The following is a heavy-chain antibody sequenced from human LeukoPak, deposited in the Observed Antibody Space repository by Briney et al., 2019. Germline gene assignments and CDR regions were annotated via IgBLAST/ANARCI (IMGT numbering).Heavy chain of an antibody. Sequence: GGSLRLSCAASGFTVSSNYMSWVRQASGKGLEWVSVIYSSSSTYYAESVKGRFTISRDNSKNTLYLQMNSLRAEDTAVYYCARGVWGFSDSWGQGTLVTVSS. CDR2: IYSSSST. V-gene: IGHV3-53*01. CDR3: ARGVWGFSDS. J-gene: IGHJ4*02. CDR1: GFTVSSNY. D-gene: IGHD7-27*01.